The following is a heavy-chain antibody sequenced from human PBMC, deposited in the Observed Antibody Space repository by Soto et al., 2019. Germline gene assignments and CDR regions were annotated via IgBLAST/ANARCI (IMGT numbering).Heavy chain of an antibody. Sequence: QVQLQESGPGLVKPSGTLSLSCAVSGGSITTTKWWTWFRKAPGKGLELIGEISRSEGSTSTPSLKGRVAMSLETSNNPFSLRLSSVTAADTAVYYCATQTLSYTWDVWGEGTPGTV. CDR3: ATQTLSYTWDV. D-gene: IGHD4-4*01. CDR2: ISRSEGS. CDR1: GGSITTTKW. J-gene: IGHJ6*02. V-gene: IGHV4-4*02.